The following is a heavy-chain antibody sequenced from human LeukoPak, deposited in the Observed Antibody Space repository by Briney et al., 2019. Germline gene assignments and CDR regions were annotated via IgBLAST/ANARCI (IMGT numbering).Heavy chain of an antibody. V-gene: IGHV4-39*01. Sequence: ASETLSLTCTVSGGSISSSSYYWGWIRQPPGKGLEWIGIIYYSGSTFYNPSLKSRVTTSVDTSKNQFSLKLSSVTAADTAVYYCARTCNNTDCFDSWGQGTLVTVSS. CDR3: ARTCNNTDCFDS. J-gene: IGHJ4*02. CDR1: GGSISSSSYY. D-gene: IGHD2/OR15-2a*01. CDR2: IYYSGST.